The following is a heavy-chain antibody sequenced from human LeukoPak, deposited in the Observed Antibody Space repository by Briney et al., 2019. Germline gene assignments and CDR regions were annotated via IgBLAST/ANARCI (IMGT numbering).Heavy chain of an antibody. CDR3: ARTQGDMSSGYLSPDY. CDR1: GGTLSSYA. V-gene: IGHV1-69*13. D-gene: IGHD3-22*01. J-gene: IGHJ4*02. Sequence: GASVKVSCKASGGTLSSYAISWVRQAPGQGLEWMGGIIPIFGTANYAQKFQGRVTITADESTSTAYMELSSLRSEDTAVYYCARTQGDMSSGYLSPDYWGQGTLVTVSS. CDR2: IIPIFGTA.